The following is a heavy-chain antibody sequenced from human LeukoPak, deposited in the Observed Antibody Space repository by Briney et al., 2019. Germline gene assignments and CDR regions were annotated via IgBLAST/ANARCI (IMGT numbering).Heavy chain of an antibody. J-gene: IGHJ3*02. CDR3: ASQYYYDSSGYYSAFDI. CDR2: INPNSGGT. D-gene: IGHD3-22*01. V-gene: IGHV1-2*02. CDR1: GYTFTSYD. Sequence: ASVKVSCKASGYTFTSYDINWVRQATGQGLEWMGWINPNSGGTNYAQKFQGRVTMTRDTSISTAYMELSRLRSDDTAVYYCASQYYYDSSGYYSAFDIWGQGTMVTVSS.